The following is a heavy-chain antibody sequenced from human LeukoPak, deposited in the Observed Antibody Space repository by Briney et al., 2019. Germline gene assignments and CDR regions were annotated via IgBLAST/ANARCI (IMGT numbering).Heavy chain of an antibody. Sequence: SETLSLTCTVSGDSSSSHSYFWGWIRQPPGKGLEWIGNIHHIGSTYYNPSLRSRVAISVDTSANQFSLKLSSVTAADTAVYYCARTPYYGGNIHFDYWGQGTLVTVSS. CDR2: IHHIGST. J-gene: IGHJ4*02. D-gene: IGHD2-21*01. V-gene: IGHV4-39*01. CDR3: ARTPYYGGNIHFDY. CDR1: GDSSSSHSYF.